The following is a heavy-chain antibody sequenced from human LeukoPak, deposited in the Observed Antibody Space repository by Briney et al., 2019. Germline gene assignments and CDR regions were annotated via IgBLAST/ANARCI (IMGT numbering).Heavy chain of an antibody. V-gene: IGHV4-31*03. J-gene: IGHJ4*02. CDR3: ARSKRLYSLFDY. D-gene: IGHD6-13*01. CDR1: GGSISSGGYY. CDR2: IYYSGST. Sequence: SETLSLTCTVSGGSISSGGYYWSWIRQHPGKGLEWIGYIYYSGSTYYNPSLKSRVTISVDTSKNQFSLKLSSVTAADTAVYYCARSKRLYSLFDYWGQGTLVTVSS.